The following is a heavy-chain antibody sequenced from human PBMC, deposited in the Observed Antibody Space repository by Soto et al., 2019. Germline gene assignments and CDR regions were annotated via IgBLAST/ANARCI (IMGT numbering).Heavy chain of an antibody. V-gene: IGHV3-30*03. Sequence: GGSLRLSCAASEFTFSSYGMQWVRQAPGKGLEWVAVISYDGSNKYYADSVKGRFTISRDNSKNTLYLQMNSLTTDDTAVYYCALDNIPAAPDYFDYWGQGTVVTVSS. CDR1: EFTFSSYG. J-gene: IGHJ4*02. CDR2: ISYDGSNK. D-gene: IGHD2-2*01. CDR3: ALDNIPAAPDYFDY.